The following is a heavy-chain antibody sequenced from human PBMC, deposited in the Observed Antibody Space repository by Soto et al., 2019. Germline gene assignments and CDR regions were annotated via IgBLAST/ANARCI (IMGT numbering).Heavy chain of an antibody. Sequence: ASVKVSCKASGGTFSSYTISWVRQAPGQGLEWMGRIIPILGIANYAQKFQGRVTITADKSTSTAYMELSSLRSEDTAVYYCARARSPPEDFWSGPGGLGQADWFDPWGQGTLVTVSS. D-gene: IGHD3-3*01. CDR2: IIPILGIA. J-gene: IGHJ5*02. CDR1: GGTFSSYT. V-gene: IGHV1-69*02. CDR3: ARARSPPEDFWSGPGGLGQADWFDP.